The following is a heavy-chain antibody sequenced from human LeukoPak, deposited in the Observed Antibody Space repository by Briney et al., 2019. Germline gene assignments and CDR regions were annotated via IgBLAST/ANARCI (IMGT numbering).Heavy chain of an antibody. Sequence: GASVKVSCKASGYTFTSYGISWVRQAPGQGLEWMGWISAYNGNTNYAQKLQGRVTMTTGTSTSTAYMELRSLRSDDTAVYYCARGRGILRYFDQNFDYWGQGTLVTVSS. V-gene: IGHV1-18*01. J-gene: IGHJ4*02. CDR1: GYTFTSYG. CDR3: ARGRGILRYFDQNFDY. D-gene: IGHD3-9*01. CDR2: ISAYNGNT.